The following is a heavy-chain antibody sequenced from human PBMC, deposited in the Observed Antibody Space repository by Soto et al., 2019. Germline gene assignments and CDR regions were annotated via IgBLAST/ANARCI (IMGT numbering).Heavy chain of an antibody. J-gene: IGHJ5*02. CDR2: INAGNGNT. D-gene: IGHD6-19*01. CDR1: GYTFTSYA. V-gene: IGHV1-3*01. CDR3: ARVAGRIAVAGTPTAWFDP. Sequence: ASVKVSCKASGYTFTSYAMHWVRQAPGQRLEWMGWINAGNGNTKYSQKFQGRVTITRDTSASTAYMELSSLRSEDTAVYYCARVAGRIAVAGTPTAWFDPWGQGTLVTVSS.